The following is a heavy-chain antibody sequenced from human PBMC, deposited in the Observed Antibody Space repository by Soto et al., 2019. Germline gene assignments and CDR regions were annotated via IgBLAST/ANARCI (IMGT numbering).Heavy chain of an antibody. CDR1: GGSISSSNW. CDR2: IYHSGST. Sequence: SETLSLTCAVSGGSISSSNWWSWVRQPPGKGLEWIGEIYHSGSTNYNPSLKSRVTISVDKSKNQFSLKLSSVTAADTAVYYCAREGYYGSGSEPINWFDPWGQGTLVTVSS. D-gene: IGHD3-10*01. V-gene: IGHV4-4*02. CDR3: AREGYYGSGSEPINWFDP. J-gene: IGHJ5*02.